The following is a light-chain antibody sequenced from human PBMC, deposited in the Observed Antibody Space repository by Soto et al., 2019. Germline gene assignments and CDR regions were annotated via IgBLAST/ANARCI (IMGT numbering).Light chain of an antibody. J-gene: IGKJ4*01. CDR1: QTVSSN. CDR2: DTS. V-gene: IGKV3-15*01. Sequence: EIVMTQSPATLSVSPGERATLSCRASQTVSSNLAWYQQKPGQAPRLLIYDTSTRATGIPASFSGSGSGTEFTLTISSLQSEDFAVYYCQQYNNWPPLTFGGGTKVEIK. CDR3: QQYNNWPPLT.